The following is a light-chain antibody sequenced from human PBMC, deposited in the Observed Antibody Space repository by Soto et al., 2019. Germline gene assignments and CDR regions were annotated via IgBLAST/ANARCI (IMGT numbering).Light chain of an antibody. Sequence: DIQMTQSPSTLSASVGDRVTITCRASQSISRSLAWYQQKPGKAPNLLIYKASTLKSGVPSRFSGSGSGTEFTLTISSLQPDDFATYSCQQHSHYPWTFGQGTKVDI. CDR1: QSISRS. CDR3: QQHSHYPWT. CDR2: KAS. J-gene: IGKJ1*01. V-gene: IGKV1-5*03.